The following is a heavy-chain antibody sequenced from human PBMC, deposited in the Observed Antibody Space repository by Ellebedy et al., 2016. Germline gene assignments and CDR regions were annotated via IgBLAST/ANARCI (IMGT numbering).Heavy chain of an antibody. CDR2: IYSGGST. J-gene: IGHJ4*02. CDR3: ARDQWLRFSLDY. V-gene: IGHV3-53*01. CDR1: GFIVSSNY. D-gene: IGHD5-12*01. Sequence: GGSLRLSXAASGFIVSSNYMSWVRQAPGKGLEWVSVIYSGGSTYYADSVKGRFTISRDNSKNTLYLQMNSLRAEDTAVYYCARDQWLRFSLDYWGQGTLVTVSS.